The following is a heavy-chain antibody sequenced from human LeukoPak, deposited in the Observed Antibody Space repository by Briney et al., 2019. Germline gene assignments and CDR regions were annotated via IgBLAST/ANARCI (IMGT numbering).Heavy chain of an antibody. CDR2: ISSSGSTI. D-gene: IGHD3-22*01. CDR3: VRDKYYSDSRAYSAFWL. V-gene: IGHV3-48*03. J-gene: IGHJ1*01. Sequence: GGSLRLSCAASGFTFSSFEMNWVRQAPGKGLEWVSYISSSGSTIYYADSVKGRFSISRDNAKNSLYLQMNSLRAEDTAVYYCVRDKYYSDSRAYSAFWLWGQGTLVTVSS. CDR1: GFTFSSFE.